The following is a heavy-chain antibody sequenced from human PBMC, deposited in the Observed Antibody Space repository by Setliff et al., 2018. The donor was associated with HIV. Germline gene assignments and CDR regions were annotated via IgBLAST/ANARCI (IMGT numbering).Heavy chain of an antibody. Sequence: PSETLSLTCTVSGGSITRTPYYWSWIRQPPGKGLEWIGSIYYSGSTNYNPSLKSRVTISVDTSKNQFSLKLSSVTAADTAIYYCARDPGITAAGTEYFDSWGQGILVTVSS. CDR2: IYYSGST. CDR1: GGSITRTPYY. D-gene: IGHD6-13*01. V-gene: IGHV4-61*01. J-gene: IGHJ4*02. CDR3: ARDPGITAAGTEYFDS.